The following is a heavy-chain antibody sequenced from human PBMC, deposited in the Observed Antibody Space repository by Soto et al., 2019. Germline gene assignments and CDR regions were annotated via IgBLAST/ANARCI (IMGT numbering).Heavy chain of an antibody. D-gene: IGHD3-16*01. J-gene: IGHJ4*02. Sequence: GGSVRLSCTASGFTFSNYGMHWVRQAPGKGLKWVAVISYDGSNKYYADSVKGRFTISRDNSKNTLYLQMNSLRAEDTAVYYCARGRDYLGGDFDYWGQGTQVTVSS. CDR3: ARGRDYLGGDFDY. V-gene: IGHV3-30-3*01. CDR2: ISYDGSNK. CDR1: GFTFSNYG.